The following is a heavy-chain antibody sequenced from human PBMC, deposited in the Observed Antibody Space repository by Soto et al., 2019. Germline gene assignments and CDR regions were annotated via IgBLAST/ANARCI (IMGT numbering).Heavy chain of an antibody. CDR3: ARDSHQLLAYYYYYMDV. J-gene: IGHJ6*03. CDR1: GFTFSDYY. Sequence: GGSLRLSCAASGFTFSDYYMSWIRQAPGKGLEWVSYISSSGSTIYYADSVKGRFTISRDNAKNSLYLQMNSLRAEDTAVYYCARDSHQLLAYYYYYMDVWGKGTTVTVSS. V-gene: IGHV3-11*01. D-gene: IGHD2-2*01. CDR2: ISSSGSTI.